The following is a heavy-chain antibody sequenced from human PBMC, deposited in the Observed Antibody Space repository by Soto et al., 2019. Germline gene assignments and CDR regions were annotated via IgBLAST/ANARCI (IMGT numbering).Heavy chain of an antibody. J-gene: IGHJ4*02. CDR1: GFTFSSYA. V-gene: IGHV3-23*01. D-gene: IGHD3-9*01. CDR3: AKAEYDILTGYPQYYFDY. CDR2: ISGSGGST. Sequence: PGGSLRLSCAASGFTFSSYAMSWVRQAPGKWLEWVSAISGSGGSTYYADSVKGLFTISRDNSKNTLYLQMNSLRAEDTAVYYCAKAEYDILTGYPQYYFDYWGQGTLVTVSS.